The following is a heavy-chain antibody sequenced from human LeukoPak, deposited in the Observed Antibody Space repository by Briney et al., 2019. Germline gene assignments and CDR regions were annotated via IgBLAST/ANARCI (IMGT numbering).Heavy chain of an antibody. CDR3: AGHASGSYLGAFDI. CDR2: ISYSGIT. CDR1: GGCISSYY. Sequence: SETLSLTCTVSGGCISSYYWSWIRQPPGKGLEWIGYISYSGITNYNPSLKSRVTISVDTSKNQFSLNLRYVTVADTAVHYCAGHASGSYLGAFDIWGQGTMVTVSS. D-gene: IGHD3-10*01. J-gene: IGHJ3*02. V-gene: IGHV4-59*01.